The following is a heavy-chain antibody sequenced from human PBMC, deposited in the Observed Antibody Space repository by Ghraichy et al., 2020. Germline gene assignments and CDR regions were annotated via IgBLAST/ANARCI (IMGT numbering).Heavy chain of an antibody. CDR1: GFTFSNVW. Sequence: GGSLRLSCAASGFTFSNVWMSWVRQAPGKWLEWVGRIKSKIDGGTTEYAAPVKGRFTISRDYSKNTLSLQINSLKSEYTAVYYCTTDPYYYDSNGYYLTHAPENWSDPWGQGTLVTVSS. J-gene: IGHJ5*02. CDR3: TTDPYYYDSNGYYLTHAPENWSDP. CDR2: IKSKIDGGTT. D-gene: IGHD3-22*01. V-gene: IGHV3-15*01.